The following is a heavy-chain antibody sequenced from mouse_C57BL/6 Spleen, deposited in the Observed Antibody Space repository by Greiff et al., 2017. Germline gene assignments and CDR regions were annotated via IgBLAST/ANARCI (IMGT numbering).Heavy chain of an antibody. V-gene: IGHV1-53*01. CDR3: ASSYYSNLENWYCDV. D-gene: IGHD2-5*01. Sequence: QVQLQQPGTELVKPGASVKLSCKASGYTFTSYWMHWVKQRPGPGLTWIGNINPSNGGTTYNEKFKSKATLTADKSSSPAYMQLSSLSSEDSAVYYCASSYYSNLENWYCDVWGTGTTVTVSS. CDR2: INPSNGGT. J-gene: IGHJ1*03. CDR1: GYTFTSYW.